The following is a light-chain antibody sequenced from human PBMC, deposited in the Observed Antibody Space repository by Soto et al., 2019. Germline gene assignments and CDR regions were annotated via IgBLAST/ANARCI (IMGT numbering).Light chain of an antibody. CDR1: QTMNNY. Sequence: DIQMTQSPSSLSASVGDRFTITCRASQTMNNYLNWYQQKPGKAPKLLIYAASSLQSGVPSRFSVCGFGTDFTLTITSLQPEDVATSYGQQTNSKPWTFGQGTRVEIK. V-gene: IGKV1-39*01. CDR2: AAS. J-gene: IGKJ1*01. CDR3: QQTNSKPWT.